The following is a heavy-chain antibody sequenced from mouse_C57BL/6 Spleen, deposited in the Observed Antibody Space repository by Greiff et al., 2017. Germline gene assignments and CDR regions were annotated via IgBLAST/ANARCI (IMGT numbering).Heavy chain of an antibody. CDR3: ARGGYYGNYGTY. J-gene: IGHJ3*01. V-gene: IGHV1-54*01. CDR1: GYAFTNYL. Sequence: VQLQESGAELVRPGTSVKVSCKASGYAFTNYLIEWVKQRPGQGLEWIGGINPGSGGTNYNEKFKGKATLTADKSSSTAYMQLSSLTSEDSAVYFCARGGYYGNYGTYWGQGTLVTVSA. CDR2: INPGSGGT. D-gene: IGHD2-1*01.